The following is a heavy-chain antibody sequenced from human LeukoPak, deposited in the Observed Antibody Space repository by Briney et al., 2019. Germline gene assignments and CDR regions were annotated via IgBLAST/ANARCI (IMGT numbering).Heavy chain of an antibody. D-gene: IGHD6-19*01. V-gene: IGHV4-4*07. CDR3: ARTREGWYHMDDAFDI. Sequence: SETLSLTCTVSGGSISSYYWSWIRQPAGKGLEWIGRIYTSGSTNYNPSLKSRVTMSVDTSKNQFSLKLSSVTAADTAVYYCARTREGWYHMDDAFDIWGQGTLVTVSS. CDR2: IYTSGST. J-gene: IGHJ3*02. CDR1: GGSISSYY.